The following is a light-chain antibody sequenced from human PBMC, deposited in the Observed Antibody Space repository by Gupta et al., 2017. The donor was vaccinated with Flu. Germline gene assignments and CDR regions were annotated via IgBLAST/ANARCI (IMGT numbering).Light chain of an antibody. CDR1: SLRSYY. CDR2: DKN. CDR3: NSRDSSGYHLV. Sequence: SSELTQDPAVSVALGQTVRITCQGDSLRSYYAGWYQQKPGQAPLLVIYDKNNRPSGIPDRFSGSSSGNTASLTITGARAEDEADYYCNSRDSSGYHLVFGGGIKLTVL. J-gene: IGLJ2*01. V-gene: IGLV3-19*01.